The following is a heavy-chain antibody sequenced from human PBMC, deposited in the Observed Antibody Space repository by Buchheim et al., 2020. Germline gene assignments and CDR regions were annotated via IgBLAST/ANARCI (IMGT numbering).Heavy chain of an antibody. CDR1: GGSSSGFF. CDR3: ARGRNYLVKVPGDRGPTFDF. Sequence: QVQLQQWGAGLLKPSETLSLTCAIYGGSSSGFFWSWIRQPPGKGPEWIGEINDNGFTNYNPSLKSRVSISLDTSTKQFYMKVNSVTAADSALYYCARGRNYLVKVPGDRGPTFDFWGQGIL. D-gene: IGHD2/OR15-2a*01. V-gene: IGHV4-34*02. CDR2: INDNGFT. J-gene: IGHJ4*03.